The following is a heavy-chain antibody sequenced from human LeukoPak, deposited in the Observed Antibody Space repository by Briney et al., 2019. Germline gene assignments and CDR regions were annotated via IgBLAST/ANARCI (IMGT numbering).Heavy chain of an antibody. CDR2: IKHDGSEK. CDR3: AADSGSWYYFDY. Sequence: GGSLRLSCAASGFTFSSYWMTWVRQAPGKGLEWVANIKHDGSEKYYVDSVTGRFTISRDNAKNSLYLQMNSLRVEDTAVYYCAADSGSWYYFDYWGQGTLDTVSS. V-gene: IGHV3-7*01. J-gene: IGHJ4*02. D-gene: IGHD6-13*01. CDR1: GFTFSSYW.